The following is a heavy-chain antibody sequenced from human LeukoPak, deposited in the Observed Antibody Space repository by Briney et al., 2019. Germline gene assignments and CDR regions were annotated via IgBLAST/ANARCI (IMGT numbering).Heavy chain of an antibody. V-gene: IGHV1-8*03. CDR3: ASGRFLAFDI. CDR2: MNPNSGNT. J-gene: IGHJ3*02. D-gene: IGHD3-16*01. Sequence: GASVTVSSMASGYTFTSYDINWVRQATGQGREWMGWMNPNSGNTGYAQKFQGRVTITRNTSISTAYMELSSLRSEDTAVYYCASGRFLAFDIWGQGTMVTVSS. CDR1: GYTFTSYD.